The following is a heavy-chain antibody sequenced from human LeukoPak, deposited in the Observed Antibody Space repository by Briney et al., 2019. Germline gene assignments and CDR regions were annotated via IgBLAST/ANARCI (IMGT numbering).Heavy chain of an antibody. D-gene: IGHD1-26*01. J-gene: IGHJ4*02. Sequence: ASVTVSCKASGYTFTGYYMHWVRQAPGQGLEWMGWINPNSGGTNYAQKFQGRVTMTRDTSISTAYMELSSLRSDDTAVYYCARESIVGATTLDYWGQGTLVTVSS. CDR2: INPNSGGT. CDR3: ARESIVGATTLDY. CDR1: GYTFTGYY. V-gene: IGHV1-2*02.